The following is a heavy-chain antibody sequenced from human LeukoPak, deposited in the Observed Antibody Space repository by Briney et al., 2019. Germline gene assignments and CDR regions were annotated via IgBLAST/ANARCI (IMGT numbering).Heavy chain of an antibody. CDR1: GFTFSSYG. CDR3: ARVFSGWYFYFDN. Sequence: GRSLRLSCAASGFTFSSYGMHWVRQAPGKGLEWVAVIWYDGSNKYYADSVKGRFTISRDNSKNTLYLQMNSLRAEDTGVYFCARVFSGWYFYFDNWGQGTLVTVSS. CDR2: IWYDGSNK. J-gene: IGHJ4*02. D-gene: IGHD6-19*01. V-gene: IGHV3-33*01.